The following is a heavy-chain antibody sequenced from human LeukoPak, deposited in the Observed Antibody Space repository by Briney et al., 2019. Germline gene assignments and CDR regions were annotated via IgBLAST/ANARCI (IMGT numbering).Heavy chain of an antibody. CDR2: IYYSGST. CDR1: GGSISSSSYY. CDR3: ARSNWGYYYFDY. D-gene: IGHD7-27*01. Sequence: PSETLSLTCTVSGGSISSSSYYWGWIRHPPGKGLEWIGSIYYSGSTYYNPSLKSRITISIDTPKNQFSLKLSSVTAADTAVYYCARSNWGYYYFDYWGQGTLVTVSS. J-gene: IGHJ4*02. V-gene: IGHV4-39*01.